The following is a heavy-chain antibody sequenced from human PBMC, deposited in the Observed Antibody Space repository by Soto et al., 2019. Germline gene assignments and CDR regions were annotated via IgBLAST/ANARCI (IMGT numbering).Heavy chain of an antibody. CDR2: IYPGDSDP. J-gene: IGHJ6*02. V-gene: IGHV5-51*01. Sequence: PGESLKISCEGSGNRFTTYWIGWVRQMPGKGLEWMGIIYPGDSDPTYSPSFQGQVTITADKSSSTAYLQWNSLKATDTAMYYCARHAYDFWSGHPNPRYYYGMDVWGQGTTVTVSS. CDR3: ARHAYDFWSGHPNPRYYYGMDV. D-gene: IGHD3-3*01. CDR1: GNRFTTYW.